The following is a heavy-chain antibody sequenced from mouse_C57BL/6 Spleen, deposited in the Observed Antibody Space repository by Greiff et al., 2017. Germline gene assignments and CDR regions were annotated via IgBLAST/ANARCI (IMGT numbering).Heavy chain of an antibody. CDR3: ARSAGYDGDYGRMDY. Sequence: QVQLQQPGAELVKPGASVKLSCKASGYTFTSYWMHWVKQRPGQGLEWIGMIHPNSGSTNYNEKFKSKATLTVDKSSSTAYMQLRSLTSEDSAGYYCARSAGYDGDYGRMDYWGQGTSVTVSS. V-gene: IGHV1-64*01. D-gene: IGHD2-3*01. CDR1: GYTFTSYW. J-gene: IGHJ4*01. CDR2: IHPNSGST.